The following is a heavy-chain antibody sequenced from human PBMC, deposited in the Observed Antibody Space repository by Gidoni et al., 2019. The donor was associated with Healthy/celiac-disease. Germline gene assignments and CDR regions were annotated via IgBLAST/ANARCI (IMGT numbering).Heavy chain of an antibody. CDR2: ISYDGSNK. Sequence: QVQLVESRGGVVQPGRSLRLSCAAPGFPFCSYGMHWVRQAPGKGLEWVAVISYDGSNKDYADSVKGRFTISRDNSKNTLYLQMNSLRAEDTAVYYCAKDYFPGGDRYGDYYFDYWGQGTLVTVSS. D-gene: IGHD4-17*01. V-gene: IGHV3-30*18. J-gene: IGHJ4*02. CDR1: GFPFCSYG. CDR3: AKDYFPGGDRYGDYYFDY.